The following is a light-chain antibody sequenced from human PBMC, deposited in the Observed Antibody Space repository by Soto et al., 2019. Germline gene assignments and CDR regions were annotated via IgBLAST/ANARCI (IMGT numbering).Light chain of an antibody. CDR3: CLYVGSSTSYV. V-gene: IGLV2-23*02. CDR1: SGDVGNYNL. CDR2: EVN. Sequence: QSALTQPASVSGSPGQSITISCTGTSGDVGNYNLVSWYQQHPGKAPRLMIYEVNKWPSGVSNRFSGSKSGNTASLTISGLQAEDEADYYCCLYVGSSTSYVFGPVTKV. J-gene: IGLJ1*01.